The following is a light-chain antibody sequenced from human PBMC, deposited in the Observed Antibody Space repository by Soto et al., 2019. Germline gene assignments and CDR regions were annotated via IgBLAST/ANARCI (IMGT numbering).Light chain of an antibody. V-gene: IGKV3-11*01. J-gene: IGKJ1*01. CDR2: DAS. Sequence: EIVLTQSPATLSLSPGERATLSFRASQSVSTYLAWYQQKPGQAPRLLIYDASKRATGIPARFSGSGSGTDFTLTITSLEPEDFGVYYCQQRSNWSPTWTFGQGTKVYIK. CDR1: QSVSTY. CDR3: QQRSNWSPTWT.